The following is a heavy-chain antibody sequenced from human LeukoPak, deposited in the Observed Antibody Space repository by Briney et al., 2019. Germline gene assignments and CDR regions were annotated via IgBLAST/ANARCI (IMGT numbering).Heavy chain of an antibody. D-gene: IGHD5-18*01. V-gene: IGHV1-69*04. J-gene: IGHJ4*02. Sequence: SVKVSCKASGGTFSSYAISWVRQAPGQGLEWMGRIIPILGIANYAQKFQGRVTITADESTSTAYMELSSLRSEDTAVYYCATGGYSYAVTFDYWGQGTLVTVSS. CDR2: IIPILGIA. CDR3: ATGGYSYAVTFDY. CDR1: GGTFSSYA.